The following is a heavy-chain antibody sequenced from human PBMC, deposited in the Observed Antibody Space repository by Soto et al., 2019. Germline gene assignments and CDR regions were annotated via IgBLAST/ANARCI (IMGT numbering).Heavy chain of an antibody. CDR3: ASHPYSRSWYS. CDR1: GFTFSSYW. V-gene: IGHV3-7*02. J-gene: IGHJ4*02. Sequence: EVQLVESGGGLVQPGGSLRLSCAASGFTFSSYWMSWVRQAPGKGLEWVANIKQVGSEKYYVDSVNGRFTISRYNAKNSLYLQMNSLRAEDTSVYYCASHPYSRSWYSWCQGTLVTVSS. CDR2: IKQVGSEK. D-gene: IGHD6-13*01.